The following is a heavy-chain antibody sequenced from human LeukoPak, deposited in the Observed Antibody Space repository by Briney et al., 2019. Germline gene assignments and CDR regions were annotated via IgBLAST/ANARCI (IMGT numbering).Heavy chain of an antibody. CDR2: IYSGGST. CDR1: GFTVSSNY. J-gene: IGHJ4*02. CDR3: ARNQGSQFDY. V-gene: IGHV3-66*01. D-gene: IGHD2-2*01. Sequence: GGSLRLSCAASGFTVSSNYMSWVRQAPGKGLERVSVIYSGGSTYYADSVKGRFTISRDNSKNTLYLQMNSLGAEDTAVYYCARNQGSQFDYWGQGTLVTVSS.